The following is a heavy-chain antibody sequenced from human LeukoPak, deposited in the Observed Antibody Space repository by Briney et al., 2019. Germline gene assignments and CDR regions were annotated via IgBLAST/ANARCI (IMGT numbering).Heavy chain of an antibody. D-gene: IGHD6-13*01. Sequence: GESLKISCKGSGNSFTNHWIGWVRQMPGESLEWMGIINPTDSDTKYSPSFQGQVTISADKSISTAYLQWSSLKASDTAMYYCARREPTQMYSSTTDWYFDLWGRGTLVTVSS. CDR1: GNSFTNHW. CDR2: INPTDSDT. CDR3: ARREPTQMYSSTTDWYFDL. J-gene: IGHJ2*01. V-gene: IGHV5-51*01.